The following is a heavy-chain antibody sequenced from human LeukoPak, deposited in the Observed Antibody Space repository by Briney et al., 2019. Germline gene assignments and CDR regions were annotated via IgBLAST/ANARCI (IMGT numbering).Heavy chain of an antibody. CDR2: MNPNSGNT. Sequence: ASVKVSCKASGYTFTSYDINWVRQATGQGLEWMGWMNPNSGNTGYAQNFQGRVTMTRDTSTSTVYMELSSLRSEDTAVYYCARVRQQLVDYWGQGTLVTVSS. CDR1: GYTFTSYD. J-gene: IGHJ4*02. CDR3: ARVRQQLVDY. D-gene: IGHD6-13*01. V-gene: IGHV1-8*01.